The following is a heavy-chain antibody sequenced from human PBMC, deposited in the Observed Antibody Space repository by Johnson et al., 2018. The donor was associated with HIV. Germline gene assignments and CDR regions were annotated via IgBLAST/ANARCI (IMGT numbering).Heavy chain of an antibody. CDR1: GFIFNSYG. Sequence: MQLVESGGGVVHPGGSLRLSCAASGFIFNSYGMNWVRQAPGKGLEWVSVIYSGGSTYYADSVRGRFTISRDNSKNTLYLQMSSLRAEDTAMYYCARDGESQQLPLGDAFDVWGQGTMVTVSS. CDR2: IYSGGST. J-gene: IGHJ3*01. V-gene: IGHV3-66*01. D-gene: IGHD6-13*01. CDR3: ARDGESQQLPLGDAFDV.